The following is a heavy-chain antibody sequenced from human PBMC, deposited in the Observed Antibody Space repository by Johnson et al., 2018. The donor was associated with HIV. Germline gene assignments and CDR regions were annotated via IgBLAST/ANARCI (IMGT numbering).Heavy chain of an antibody. CDR3: AREGGGSNEDDAFDI. Sequence: QMLLVESGGGVVQPGGSLRLSCAASGFTFRSYGMHWVRQAPGKGLEWVAFIRHDGSNKYYADSVKGRFTISRDNAKNSLYLQMNSLRVEDTALYYCAREGGGSNEDDAFDIWGQGTMVTVSS. CDR2: IRHDGSNK. J-gene: IGHJ3*02. V-gene: IGHV3-30*02. D-gene: IGHD1-26*01. CDR1: GFTFRSYG.